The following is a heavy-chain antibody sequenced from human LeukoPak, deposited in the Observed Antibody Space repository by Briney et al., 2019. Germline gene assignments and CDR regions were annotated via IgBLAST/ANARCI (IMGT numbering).Heavy chain of an antibody. CDR1: GFTFSSYA. J-gene: IGHJ4*02. Sequence: GGSLRLSCAASGFTFSSYAMHWARQAPGKGLEWVAVISYDGSNKYYADSVKGRFTISRDNSKNTLYLQMNSLRAEDTAVYYCARTLSYYDSSGYPPDDYWGQGTLVTVSS. V-gene: IGHV3-30*04. CDR2: ISYDGSNK. D-gene: IGHD3-22*01. CDR3: ARTLSYYDSSGYPPDDY.